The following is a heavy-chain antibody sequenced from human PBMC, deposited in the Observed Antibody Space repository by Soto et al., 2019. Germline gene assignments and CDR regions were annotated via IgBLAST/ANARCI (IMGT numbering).Heavy chain of an antibody. J-gene: IGHJ3*02. V-gene: IGHV3-23*01. D-gene: IGHD2-15*01. CDR3: ARELAYCSGGSCYMEGAFDI. CDR1: GSTFSSYA. CDR2: ISGSGDST. Sequence: PGGSLRLSCEASGSTFSSYAMSWVRQAPGKGLEWVSVISGSGDSTYYADSVKGRFTISRDNSKNTLYLQMNSLRAEDTAVYYCARELAYCSGGSCYMEGAFDIWGQGTMVTVSS.